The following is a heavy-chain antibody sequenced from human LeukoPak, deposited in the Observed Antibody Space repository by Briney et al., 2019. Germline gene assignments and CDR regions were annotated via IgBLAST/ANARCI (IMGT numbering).Heavy chain of an antibody. J-gene: IGHJ4*02. V-gene: IGHV3-23*01. Sequence: PGRSLRLSCAASGFTFSSYAMSWVRQAPGKGLEWVSAISGSGDSTYYADSVKGRFTISRDNSKNTLYLQMNSLRAEDTAVYYCAKAQDTMLRGVTISPPPYNWGQGTLVTVSS. D-gene: IGHD3-10*01. CDR3: AKAQDTMLRGVTISPPPYN. CDR1: GFTFSSYA. CDR2: ISGSGDST.